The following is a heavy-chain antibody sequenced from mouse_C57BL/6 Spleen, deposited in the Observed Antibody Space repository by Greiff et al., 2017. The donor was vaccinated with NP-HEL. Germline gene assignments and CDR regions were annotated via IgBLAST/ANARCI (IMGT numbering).Heavy chain of an antibody. D-gene: IGHD1-1*01. V-gene: IGHV5-6*01. CDR3: ARQSITTVVPWYFDV. Sequence: EVHLVESGGDLVKPGGSLKLSCAASGFTFSSYGMSWVRQTPDKRLEWVATISSGGSYTYYPDSVKGRFTISRDNAKNTLYLQMSSLKSEDTAMYYCARQSITTVVPWYFDVWGTGTTVTVSS. CDR2: ISSGGSYT. J-gene: IGHJ1*03. CDR1: GFTFSSYG.